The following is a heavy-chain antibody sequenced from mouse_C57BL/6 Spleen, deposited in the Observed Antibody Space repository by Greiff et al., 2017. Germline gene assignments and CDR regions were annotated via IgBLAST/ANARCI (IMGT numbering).Heavy chain of an antibody. CDR3: ARSDYYGSSYYAMDY. V-gene: IGHV5-16*01. D-gene: IGHD1-1*01. CDR2: INYDGSST. Sequence: EVMLVESEGGLVQPGSSMKLSCTASGFTFSDYYMAWVRQVPEKGLEWVANINYDGSSTYCLDSLKSRFIISRDNAKNILYLQMSSLKSEDTATYYCARSDYYGSSYYAMDYWGQGTSVTVSS. CDR1: GFTFSDYY. J-gene: IGHJ4*01.